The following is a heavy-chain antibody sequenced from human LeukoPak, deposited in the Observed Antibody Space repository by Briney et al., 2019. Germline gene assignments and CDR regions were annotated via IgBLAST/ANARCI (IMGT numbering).Heavy chain of an antibody. CDR1: GGTFSSYA. CDR2: IIPIFGIA. CDR3: ARSTMIANNYFDY. Sequence: GSSVKVSCKASGGTFSSYAISWVRQAPGQGLEWMGGIIPIFGIANYAQKFQGRVTITADESTSTAYMELSSLKSEDTAVYYCARSTMIANNYFDYWGQGTLVTVSS. D-gene: IGHD3-22*01. J-gene: IGHJ4*02. V-gene: IGHV1-69*01.